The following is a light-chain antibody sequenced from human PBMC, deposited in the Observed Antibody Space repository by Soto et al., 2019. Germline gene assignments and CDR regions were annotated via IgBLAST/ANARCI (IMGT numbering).Light chain of an antibody. V-gene: IGLV1-44*01. CDR2: TNN. CDR3: ATWDDTLAGPSWV. J-gene: IGLJ3*02. Sequence: QSVLTQPPSASGTPGQRVTISCSGSSSNIGSTTVNWFQQLPGTAPKLLIYTNNQRPSGVPDRFSGSKSDTSASLAISDLRSEDEADYYCATWDDTLAGPSWVFGGGTKVTVL. CDR1: SSNIGSTT.